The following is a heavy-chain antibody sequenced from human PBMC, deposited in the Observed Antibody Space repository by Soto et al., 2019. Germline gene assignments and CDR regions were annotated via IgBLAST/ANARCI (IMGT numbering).Heavy chain of an antibody. V-gene: IGHV1-69*01. D-gene: IGHD3-22*01. CDR2: IIPVFQTA. CDR3: ARGGSGYTWFNEF. CDR1: GGLFSSYP. J-gene: IGHJ4*02. Sequence: QEQLVQSGAEVKKPGSSVKVSCKASGGLFSSYPISWVRQFPGQVLEWMGGIIPVFQTAYYTQRFQGRVTITADESTNTAYMELSSRRYEDTAIYYCARGGSGYTWFNEFWGQGTLVTVSS.